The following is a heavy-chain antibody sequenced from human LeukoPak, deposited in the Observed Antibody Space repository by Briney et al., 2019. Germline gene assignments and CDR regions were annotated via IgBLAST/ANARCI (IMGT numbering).Heavy chain of an antibody. Sequence: SETLPLTCTVSGGSISSYYWSWIRQSPGKGLEWIGYIYYTGSTTYNPSLASRVTISVDTSKNQFSLKVTSVTAADTAVYYCVRAKGDYWGQGTLVTVSS. CDR1: GGSISSYY. J-gene: IGHJ4*02. V-gene: IGHV4-59*01. CDR3: VRAKGDY. CDR2: IYYTGST.